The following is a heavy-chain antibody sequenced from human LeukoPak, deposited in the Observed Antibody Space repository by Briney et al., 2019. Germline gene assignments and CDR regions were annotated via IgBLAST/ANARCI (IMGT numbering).Heavy chain of an antibody. CDR1: GFTFDDNA. CDR2: IGTGGDT. V-gene: IGHV3-13*01. Sequence: GGSLRLSCTASGFTFDDNAMHWVRQATGKGLEWVSGIGTGGDTHYPGSVKGRFTISRENAKNSLDLQMNSLRAGDTAVYYCARAARYYGSSGAHAFDIWGQGTMVTVS. J-gene: IGHJ3*02. D-gene: IGHD3-22*01. CDR3: ARAARYYGSSGAHAFDI.